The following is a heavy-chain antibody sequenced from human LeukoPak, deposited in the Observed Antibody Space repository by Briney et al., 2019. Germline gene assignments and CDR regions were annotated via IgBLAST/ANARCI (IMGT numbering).Heavy chain of an antibody. V-gene: IGHV1-2*02. CDR3: ARDGGSSTSCYTN. D-gene: IGHD2-2*02. CDR2: INPNSGGT. CDR1: GYTFTGYY. J-gene: IGHJ4*02. Sequence: ASVKVSCKASGYTFTGYYMHWVRQAPGQGLEWMGWINPNSGGTNYAQKFQGRATMTRDTSISTAYMELSRLRSDDTAVYYCARDGGSSTSCYTNWGQGTLVTVSS.